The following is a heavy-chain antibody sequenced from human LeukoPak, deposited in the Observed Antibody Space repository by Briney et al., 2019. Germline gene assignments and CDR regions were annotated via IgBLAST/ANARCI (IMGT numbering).Heavy chain of an antibody. CDR1: RYHFVNYA. D-gene: IGHD4/OR15-4a*01. J-gene: IGHJ4*02. Sequence: ASVKVSCKASRYHFVNYAITWVRQAAGQGLEWMGWICPFNGQTNYAQNVQGRVTMTIDTSTSTAYMELRSLRSDDTAVYYCARTWDYNPRGRFDDWGQGTRVTASS. V-gene: IGHV1-18*01. CDR3: ARTWDYNPRGRFDD. CDR2: ICPFNGQT.